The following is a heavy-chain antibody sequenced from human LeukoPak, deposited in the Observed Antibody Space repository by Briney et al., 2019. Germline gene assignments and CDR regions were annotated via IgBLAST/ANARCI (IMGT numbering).Heavy chain of an antibody. J-gene: IGHJ4*02. D-gene: IGHD1-26*01. CDR2: IYHSGDT. CDR1: DYSIRSGFY. V-gene: IGHV4-38-2*02. Sequence: SETLSLTCTVSDYSIRSGFYWGWIRQPPGKGLEWIGTIYHSGDTYYNPSLKSRVTISVDTSKNQFSLKLSSVTAADTAVYYCARVNSGSRSYYFDYWGQGTLVTVSS. CDR3: ARVNSGSRSYYFDY.